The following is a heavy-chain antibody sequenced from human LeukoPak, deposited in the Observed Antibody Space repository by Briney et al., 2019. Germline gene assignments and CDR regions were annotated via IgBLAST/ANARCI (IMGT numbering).Heavy chain of an antibody. CDR1: GDSISTSNSY. CDR3: ARSGGYCSSTSCYPDY. Sequence: SETLSLTCTVSGDSISTSNSYWGWIRQPPGKGLEWIGSIYYSGNTYYNASLKSRVTISVDTSKNQFSLKLSSVTAADTAVYYCARSGGYCSSTSCYPDYWGQGTLVTVSS. D-gene: IGHD2-2*01. CDR2: IYYSGNT. J-gene: IGHJ4*02. V-gene: IGHV4-39*01.